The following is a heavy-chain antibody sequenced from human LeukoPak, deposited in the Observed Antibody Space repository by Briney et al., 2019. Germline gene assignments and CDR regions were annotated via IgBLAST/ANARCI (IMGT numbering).Heavy chain of an antibody. CDR3: ARLSRMTMVRGAMDA. CDR2: IYPRDSEI. Sequence: GEPLQISSKGSGSRFTDYWIAWLRQMPGQGLEWMGLIYPRDSEIRNSPSFQGQVTISADKSINTAYLQWSTLKASDTAIYYWARLSRMTMVRGAMDAWGQGTPVTVSS. D-gene: IGHD3-10*01. J-gene: IGHJ6*02. V-gene: IGHV5-51*01. CDR1: GSRFTDYW.